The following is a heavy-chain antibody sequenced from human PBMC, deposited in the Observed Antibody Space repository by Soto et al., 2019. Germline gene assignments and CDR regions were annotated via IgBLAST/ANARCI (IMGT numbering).Heavy chain of an antibody. CDR1: GGSISSYY. CDR2: IYYSGST. J-gene: IGHJ5*01. CDR3: ARLGRYYQSLDT. V-gene: IGHV4-59*08. Sequence: SETLSLTCTVSGGSISSYYWSWIRQPPGKGLEWIGYIYYSGSTNYNPSLKSRVAISLETSKSQFSLRLTAVTAADTAVYYCARLGRYYQSLDTWGPGTLVTVSS. D-gene: IGHD3-10*01.